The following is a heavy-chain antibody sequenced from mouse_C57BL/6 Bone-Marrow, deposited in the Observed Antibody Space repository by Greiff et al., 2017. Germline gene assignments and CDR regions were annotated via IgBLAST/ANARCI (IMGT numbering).Heavy chain of an antibody. Sequence: VKVVESGPGLVAPSQSLSITCTVSGFSLTSYGVDWVRQSPGEGLEWLGVIWGVGSTNYNSALKSRLSISKDNSKSQVSLKMNSLQTDDTAMYYCASGGPGGWFAYWGQGTMVTVST. CDR2: IWGVGST. V-gene: IGHV2-6*01. CDR3: ASGGPGGWFAY. J-gene: IGHJ3*01. CDR1: GFSLTSYG.